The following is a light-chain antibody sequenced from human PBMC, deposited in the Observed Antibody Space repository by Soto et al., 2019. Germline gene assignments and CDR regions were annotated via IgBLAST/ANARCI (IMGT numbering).Light chain of an antibody. J-gene: IGKJ1*01. CDR1: QSVSSN. CDR3: QQRSHWPRT. CDR2: GAS. Sequence: EIVMTQSPATLSVSPGERATLSCRASQSVSSNLAWYQQKPGQAPRLPIYGASSRATGIPDRVSGSGSGTDVTLTISRLEPEDFAVYYGQQRSHWPRTFGQGAKVDIK. V-gene: IGKV3D-20*02.